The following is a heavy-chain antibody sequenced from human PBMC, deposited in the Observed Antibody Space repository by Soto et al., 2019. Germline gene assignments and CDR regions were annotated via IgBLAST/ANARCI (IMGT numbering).Heavy chain of an antibody. Sequence: TLSVTCTVSGGSISSGVYYWSWIRRHPGKGLEWIGYIYYSGSTYYNPSLKSRVTISVDTSKNQFSLKLSSVTAADTAVYYCAGALGYCSSTSCYGYFDYWGQGTLVPVSS. CDR1: GGSISSGVYY. V-gene: IGHV4-31*03. J-gene: IGHJ4*02. D-gene: IGHD2-2*01. CDR2: IYYSGST. CDR3: AGALGYCSSTSCYGYFDY.